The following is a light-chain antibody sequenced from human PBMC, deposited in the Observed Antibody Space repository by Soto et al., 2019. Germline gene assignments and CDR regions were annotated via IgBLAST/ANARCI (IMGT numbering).Light chain of an antibody. V-gene: IGKV3-15*01. CDR1: QSVSSK. CDR3: QQYKDWFSIT. J-gene: IGKJ5*01. CDR2: GAS. Sequence: EIVLTQSPATLSVSPGERATLSCRASQSVSSKLAWYQQRPGQSPRLLIYGASTRATDIPARFSGSGSGTEFPLTVSSLQSEDFAVYYCQQYKDWFSITFGQGTRLEIK.